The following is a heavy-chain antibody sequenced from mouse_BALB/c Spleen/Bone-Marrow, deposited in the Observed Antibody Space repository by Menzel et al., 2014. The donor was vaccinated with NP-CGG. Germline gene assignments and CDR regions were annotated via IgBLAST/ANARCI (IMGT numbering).Heavy chain of an antibody. Sequence: LQESGSELVRPGASVKLSCKASGYTFTSYWMHWVKQGPGQGLEWIGNNYPGSGSTNYDEKFKSKATLTVDTSSSTAYMQLSSLTSEDSAVYFCTREGRDGYFDVWGAGTTVTVSS. CDR3: TREGRDGYFDV. D-gene: IGHD3-3*01. V-gene: IGHV1S22*01. J-gene: IGHJ1*01. CDR1: GYTFTSYW. CDR2: NYPGSGST.